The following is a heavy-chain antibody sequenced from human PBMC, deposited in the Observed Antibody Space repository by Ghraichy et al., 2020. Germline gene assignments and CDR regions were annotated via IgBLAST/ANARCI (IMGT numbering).Heavy chain of an antibody. CDR2: IYTSSTT. Sequence: GGSLRLSCAASGLVFSTNYMSWVRQAPGKGLEWVSHIYTSSTTSYAESLKDRFTISRDNSKNTLYLQMNSLRGEDTAVYYCARDFRAKTVERYLDVWGQGPTLTGSS. J-gene: IGHJ6*02. CDR1: GLVFSTNY. CDR3: ARDFRAKTVERYLDV. V-gene: IGHV3-66*01. D-gene: IGHD3-3*01.